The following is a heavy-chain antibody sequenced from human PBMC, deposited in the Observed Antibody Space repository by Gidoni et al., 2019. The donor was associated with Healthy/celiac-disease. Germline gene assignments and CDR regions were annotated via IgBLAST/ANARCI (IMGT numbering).Heavy chain of an antibody. Sequence: QVQLVASGGGVVQPGRSLRLSCSASGFTFSSYAMHWVRQAPGKGLEWVAVISYDGSNKYYADSVKGRFTISRDNSKNTLYLQMNSLRAEDTAVYYCAREDGYSYGYPFDYWGQGTLVTVSS. CDR1: GFTFSSYA. V-gene: IGHV3-30-3*01. CDR3: AREDGYSYGYPFDY. J-gene: IGHJ4*02. D-gene: IGHD5-18*01. CDR2: ISYDGSNK.